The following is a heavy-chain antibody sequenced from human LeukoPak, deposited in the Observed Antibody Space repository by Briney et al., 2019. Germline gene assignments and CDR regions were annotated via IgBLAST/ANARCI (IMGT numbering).Heavy chain of an antibody. CDR3: ARASGPFDY. CDR2: LWFDGSNK. D-gene: IGHD3-10*01. J-gene: IGHJ4*02. V-gene: IGHV3-33*01. CDR1: GFTFSSFG. Sequence: GRSLRLSCAASGFTFSSFGMHWVRQAPGKGLEWVAVLWFDGSNKYYADSVKGRFTIPRDNSKNTLCLQMNSLRAEDTAVYSCARASGPFDYWGQGTLVTVSS.